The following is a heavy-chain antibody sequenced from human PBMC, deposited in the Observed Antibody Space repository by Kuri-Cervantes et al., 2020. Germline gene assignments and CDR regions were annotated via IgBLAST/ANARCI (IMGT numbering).Heavy chain of an antibody. D-gene: IGHD5-18*01. CDR2: ISAYNGNT. CDR3: ARARGYSYSLRYYYYWMDV. CDR1: GYTFTSYG. V-gene: IGHV1-18*01. J-gene: IGHJ6*02. Sequence: ASVKVSCKASGYTFTSYGISWVRQAPGQGLEWMGWISAYNGNTNYAQKLQGRVTMTTDTSTSTAYMELRSLRSDDTAVYYCARARGYSYSLRYYYYWMDVWGQGTTVTVSS.